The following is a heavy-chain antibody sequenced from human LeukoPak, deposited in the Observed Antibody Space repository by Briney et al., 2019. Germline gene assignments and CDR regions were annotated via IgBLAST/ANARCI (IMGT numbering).Heavy chain of an antibody. CDR1: GGSISSSSHY. J-gene: IGHJ4*02. V-gene: IGHV4-39*07. CDR2: IYYSGST. Sequence: SETLSLTCTVSGGSISSSSHYWGWIRQPPGKGLEWIGSIYYSGSTYYNPSLKSRVTISVDTSKNQFSLKLSSVTAADTAVYYCARDETGLTYYYGSGSYGFDYWGQGTLVTVSS. CDR3: ARDETGLTYYYGSGSYGFDY. D-gene: IGHD3-10*01.